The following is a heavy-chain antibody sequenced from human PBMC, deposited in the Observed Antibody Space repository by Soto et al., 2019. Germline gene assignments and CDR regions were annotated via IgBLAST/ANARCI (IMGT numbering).Heavy chain of an antibody. V-gene: IGHV3-53*01. CDR1: GFTVSSNY. CDR2: IYSGGST. CDR3: ARATVPRFRYFDL. D-gene: IGHD2-2*01. J-gene: IGHJ2*01. Sequence: EVQLVESGGGLIQPGGSLRLSCAASGFTVSSNYMSWVRQAPGKGLEWVSVIYSGGSTYYADSVKGRFTISRDNSKNSLYLQMNSLRAEDTAVYYCARATVPRFRYFDLWGRGTLVTVSS.